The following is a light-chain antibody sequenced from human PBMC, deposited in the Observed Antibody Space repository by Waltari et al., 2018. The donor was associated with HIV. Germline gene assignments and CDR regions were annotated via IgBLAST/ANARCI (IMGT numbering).Light chain of an antibody. Sequence: DVVMTQSPDALKGSLGERVTINRKSSQSVLSTSNKKSYLAWSQQRPGQTPNLLVYWATTRVSGVPARFSGSGSGTDFTLTINNLQAEDAAIYYCQQYYITPPTFGQGTKVEI. CDR1: QSVLSTSNKKSY. CDR3: QQYYITPPT. V-gene: IGKV4-1*01. CDR2: WAT. J-gene: IGKJ1*01.